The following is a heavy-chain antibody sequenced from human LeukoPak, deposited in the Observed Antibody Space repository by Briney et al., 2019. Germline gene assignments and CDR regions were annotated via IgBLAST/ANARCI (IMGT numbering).Heavy chain of an antibody. V-gene: IGHV4-34*01. Sequence: PSETLSLTCAVYGGSFSGYYWSWIRQPPGKGLEWIGEINHSGSTNYNPSLKSRVTISVDTSKNQFSLKLSSVTAADTAVYYCARARWTSTATTYYLDHWGQGTLVTVSS. CDR2: INHSGST. D-gene: IGHD4-17*01. CDR3: ARARWTSTATTYYLDH. CDR1: GGSFSGYY. J-gene: IGHJ4*02.